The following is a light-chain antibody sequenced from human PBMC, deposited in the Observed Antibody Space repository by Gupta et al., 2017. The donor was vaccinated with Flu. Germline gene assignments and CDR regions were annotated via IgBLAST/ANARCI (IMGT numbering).Light chain of an antibody. Sequence: CSDDKLRTQIGCWYQQNPGQSPTLVMYQDPKRPSGPPERFSGSNSGNTATLTISGTQARDEADYYGQVWDSSPGVFGGGTKVTVL. CDR1: KLRTQI. CDR2: QDP. J-gene: IGLJ2*01. V-gene: IGLV3-1*01. CDR3: QVWDSSPGV.